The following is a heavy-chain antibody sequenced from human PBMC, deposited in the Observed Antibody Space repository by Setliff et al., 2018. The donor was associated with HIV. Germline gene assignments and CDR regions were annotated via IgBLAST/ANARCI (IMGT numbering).Heavy chain of an antibody. CDR1: GGSINTGSYY. J-gene: IGHJ4*02. Sequence: PSETLSLTCTVSGGSINTGSYYWGWIRQPPGKGLEWIGSIYHSGRTHYNPSLKSRVTISVDTSKNQFSLKLTSVTAADTAVYYCARDQPQDYDSLTGYYTGHYFDYWGRGTLVTVSS. V-gene: IGHV4-39*07. CDR3: ARDQPQDYDSLTGYYTGHYFDY. D-gene: IGHD3-9*01. CDR2: IYHSGRT.